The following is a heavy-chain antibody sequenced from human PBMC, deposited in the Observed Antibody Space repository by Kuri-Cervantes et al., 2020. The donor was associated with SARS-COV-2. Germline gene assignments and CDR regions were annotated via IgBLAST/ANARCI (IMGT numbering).Heavy chain of an antibody. CDR2: IRYDGSSK. J-gene: IGHJ4*02. CDR1: GFTLSSYG. D-gene: IGHD6-6*01. Sequence: AGSLRLSCAASGFTLSSYGMHWVRQAPGKGLEWVAFIRYDGSSKSYADSVKGRFTISRDNSKNTLYLQMNSLRAEDTAVYYCAKDCCSSSSNYFDYWGQGTLVTVSS. V-gene: IGHV3-30*02. CDR3: AKDCCSSSSNYFDY.